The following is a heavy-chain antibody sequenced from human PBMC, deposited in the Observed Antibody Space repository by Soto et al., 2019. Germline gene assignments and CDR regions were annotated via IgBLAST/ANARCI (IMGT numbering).Heavy chain of an antibody. CDR3: AKALGEYSSSDESDY. CDR2: ISGSGGST. Sequence: GGSLRLSCAASGFTFSSYAMSWVRQAPGKGLEWLSAISGSGGSTYYADSVKGRFTISRDNSKNTLHLQMNSLRAEDTAVYYCAKALGEYSSSDESDYWGQGTLVTVSS. J-gene: IGHJ4*02. V-gene: IGHV3-23*01. CDR1: GFTFSSYA. D-gene: IGHD6-6*01.